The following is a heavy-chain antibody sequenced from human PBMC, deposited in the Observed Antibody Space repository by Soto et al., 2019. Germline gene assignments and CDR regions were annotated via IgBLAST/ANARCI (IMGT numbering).Heavy chain of an antibody. CDR1: GFIFGTYA. Sequence: EVQLLQTGGGLVQPGGSLSLSCAASGFIFGTYAMNWVRQAPGKGLEWVSAISRSSESAYYAESVRGRFTISRDNSLNALYLHMTSLRPEDTAVYYCAHPRGYGVFDAVDIWGQGTMVTVSS. D-gene: IGHD4-17*01. J-gene: IGHJ3*02. CDR2: ISRSSESA. V-gene: IGHV3-23*01. CDR3: AHPRGYGVFDAVDI.